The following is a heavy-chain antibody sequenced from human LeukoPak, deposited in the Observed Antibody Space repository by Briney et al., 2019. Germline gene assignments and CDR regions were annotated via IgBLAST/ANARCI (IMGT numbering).Heavy chain of an antibody. CDR1: GFTFSSYR. J-gene: IGHJ5*02. Sequence: GGSLRLSCAASGFTFSSYRMYWVRQAPGKGLVGGSRINSGGSSTTYADSVKGRFTISRDNAKNTLYLKMNSLRDEDTAVYFCARGQAGTSWFDPWGQGTLVTVSS. CDR2: INSGGSST. V-gene: IGHV3-74*01. CDR3: ARGQAGTSWFDP. D-gene: IGHD1-14*01.